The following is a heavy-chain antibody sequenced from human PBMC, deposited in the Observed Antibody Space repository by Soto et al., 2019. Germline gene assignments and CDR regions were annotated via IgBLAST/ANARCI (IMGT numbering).Heavy chain of an antibody. V-gene: IGHV5-10-1*01. D-gene: IGHD2-8*01. Sequence: GESLKISCKGSGYSFTSYWISWVRQMPGKGLEWMGRIDPSDSYTNYSPSFQGHVTISADKSISTAYLQMNSLRVDDTAVYYCARTNGAYSNYFDYWGQGTLVTVSS. CDR2: IDPSDSYT. J-gene: IGHJ4*02. CDR1: GYSFTSYW. CDR3: ARTNGAYSNYFDY.